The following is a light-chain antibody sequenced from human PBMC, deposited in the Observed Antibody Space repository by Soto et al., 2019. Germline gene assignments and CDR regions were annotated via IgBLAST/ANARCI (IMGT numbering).Light chain of an antibody. CDR1: QSISSY. V-gene: IGKV1-39*01. CDR3: QQSYSGPLT. CDR2: AAS. Sequence: DIQMTQSPSSLSASVGDRVTITCRASQSISSYLNWYQQKPGKAPKVLIYAASSLQSGVPSRFSGLGSGTDFTISISSLQPEDFATYYCQQSYSGPLTFGGGTKVDIK. J-gene: IGKJ4*01.